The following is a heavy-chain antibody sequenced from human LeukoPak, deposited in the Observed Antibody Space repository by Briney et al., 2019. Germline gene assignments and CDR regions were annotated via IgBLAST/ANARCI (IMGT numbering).Heavy chain of an antibody. J-gene: IGHJ4*02. D-gene: IGHD5-12*01. CDR2: IYWDDDK. CDR3: VHGRYGGNLAY. V-gene: IGHV2-5*02. CDR1: GFSLTTSGVG. Sequence: SGPTLVKPTQTLTLTCTFSGFSLTTSGVGVGWIRQPPGKALEWLAFIYWDDDKRYRPSLKSRLTISKDTSKNQVVLTMTDMDLGDTATYYCVHGRYGGNLAYWGQGTRVTVSS.